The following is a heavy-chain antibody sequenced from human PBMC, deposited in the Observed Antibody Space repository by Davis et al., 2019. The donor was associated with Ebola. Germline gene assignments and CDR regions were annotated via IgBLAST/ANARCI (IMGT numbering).Heavy chain of an antibody. CDR3: ARDSSLQQDFEY. J-gene: IGHJ4*02. CDR1: GFTFSDYY. CDR2: IGPSGNSF. V-gene: IGHV3-11*04. Sequence: PGGSLRLSCEVSGFTFSDYYMSWIRQAPGKGLEWIAYIGPSGNSFYCADSVKGRFTISRDNAKNTLYLQMNSLKSEDTAVYFCARDSSLQQDFEYWGQGTLVTVSS. D-gene: IGHD6-13*01.